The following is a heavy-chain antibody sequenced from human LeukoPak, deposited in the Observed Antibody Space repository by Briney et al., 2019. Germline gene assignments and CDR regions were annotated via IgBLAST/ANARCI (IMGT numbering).Heavy chain of an antibody. V-gene: IGHV3-48*04. Sequence: GGSLRLSCAASGFTFSSYSMNWVRQAPGKGLEWVSYISSSSSTIYYADSVKGRFTISRDNAKNPLYLQMSSLRAEDTAVYYCARDSYSSSWSGLFDYWGQGTLVTVSS. CDR3: ARDSYSSSWSGLFDY. D-gene: IGHD6-13*01. CDR2: ISSSSSTI. J-gene: IGHJ4*02. CDR1: GFTFSSYS.